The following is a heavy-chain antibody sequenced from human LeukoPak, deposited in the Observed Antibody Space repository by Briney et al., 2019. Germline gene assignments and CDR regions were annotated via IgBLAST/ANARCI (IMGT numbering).Heavy chain of an antibody. V-gene: IGHV1-18*01. CDR2: ISAYNGNT. D-gene: IGHD3-3*01. CDR1: GYAFTSYG. CDR3: ARDVDDFWSGYYVAY. J-gene: IGHJ4*02. Sequence: ASVKVSCKASGYAFTSYGISWVRHAPGQGLEWMGWISAYNGNTDYAQKLQGRVTMTTDTSTSTAYMELRSLRSDDTAVYYCARDVDDFWSGYYVAYWGQGTLVTVSS.